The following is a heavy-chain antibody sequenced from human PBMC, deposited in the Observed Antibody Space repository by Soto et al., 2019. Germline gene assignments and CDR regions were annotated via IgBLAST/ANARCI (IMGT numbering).Heavy chain of an antibody. CDR1: GYTFTSYD. D-gene: IGHD3-10*01. CDR3: ARALAYYQLLWLGTPSVHYNWFDV. J-gene: IGHJ5*02. CDR2: MSANSGNI. V-gene: IGHV1-8*01. Sequence: ASVKVSCKASGYTFTSYDINWVRQATGQGLEWVGWMSANSGNINYAQKFQGRVTMTTNTSISTAYMELSSLRSEDTAVYYCARALAYYQLLWLGTPSVHYNWFDVWGQGTMVTVSS.